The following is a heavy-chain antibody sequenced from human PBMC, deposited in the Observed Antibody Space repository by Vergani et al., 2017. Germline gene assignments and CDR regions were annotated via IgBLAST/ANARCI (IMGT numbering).Heavy chain of an antibody. CDR2: INHSGGT. V-gene: IGHV4-34*01. CDR1: VGSFSGYY. J-gene: IGHJ5*02. Sequence: QVQLQQWGAGLLKPSESLSLTCAVYVGSFSGYYWSWIRQPPGKGLEWIGEINHSGGTNYNPPLKSRVTISVDTSKNQFSLKLSSVTAADTAVYYCARGRGYARRNNWFDPWGQGTLVTVSS. CDR3: ARGRGYARRNNWFDP. D-gene: IGHD1-1*01.